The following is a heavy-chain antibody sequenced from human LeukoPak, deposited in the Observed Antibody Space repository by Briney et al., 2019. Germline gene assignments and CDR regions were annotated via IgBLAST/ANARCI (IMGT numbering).Heavy chain of an antibody. CDR1: GYTFTGYY. CDR2: INTNSGST. D-gene: IGHD2-2*02. Sequence: ASVYLSCKSSGYTFTGYYMHLVRHGPGQGHEWMGWINTNSGSTNYAQKFQGRVTMTRDTSISTAYMELSRLRSDDTAVYYCARERRYCSSTSCYKTLDYWGQGTLVTVSS. V-gene: IGHV1-2*02. J-gene: IGHJ4*02. CDR3: ARERRYCSSTSCYKTLDY.